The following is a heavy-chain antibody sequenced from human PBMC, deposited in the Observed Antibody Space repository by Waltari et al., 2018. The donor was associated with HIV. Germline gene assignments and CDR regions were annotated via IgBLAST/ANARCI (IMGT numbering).Heavy chain of an antibody. D-gene: IGHD6-6*01. J-gene: IGHJ4*02. V-gene: IGHV3-33*01. Sequence: QVQLVESGGGVVQPGTSLTLSCAVSGFPFSNFATHWVRQSTGKGLEWLAVFWSDGAEISYADSVKGRFTVSKDTSQKTLYLHLTSLRAEDTALYYCARGYSSSRWIPLYHWGRGTLVTVSS. CDR1: GFPFSNFA. CDR3: ARGYSSSRWIPLYH. CDR2: FWSDGAEI.